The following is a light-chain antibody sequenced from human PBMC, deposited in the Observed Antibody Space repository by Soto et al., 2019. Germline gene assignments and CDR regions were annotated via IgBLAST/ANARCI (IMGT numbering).Light chain of an antibody. Sequence: QSALTQPASVPRSPGQSITISCTGTSSDVGGYNYVSWYQQHPGKATKLIIYDVSNRPSGVSNRFSGSKSGNTASLTISGLQAEDEADYYCSSYTSSSTLRVFGGGTKLTVL. CDR1: SSDVGGYNY. V-gene: IGLV2-14*01. CDR2: DVS. J-gene: IGLJ2*01. CDR3: SSYTSSSTLRV.